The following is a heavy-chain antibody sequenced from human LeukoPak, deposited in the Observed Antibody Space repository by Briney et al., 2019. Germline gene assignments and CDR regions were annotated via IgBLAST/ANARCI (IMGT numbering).Heavy chain of an antibody. J-gene: IGHJ4*02. D-gene: IGHD4-23*01. CDR1: GGSTSTNY. CDR3: ARGGGYGGIFDY. V-gene: IGHV4-59*08. CDR2: ISSGGNT. Sequence: SETLSLTCSVSGGSTSTNYWSWIRQPPGKGLEWICYISSGGNTDYNPYLKSRLTISVSTSKNQFTLKLSSVTAADTALYYCARGGGYGGIFDYWGQGTLVTVSS.